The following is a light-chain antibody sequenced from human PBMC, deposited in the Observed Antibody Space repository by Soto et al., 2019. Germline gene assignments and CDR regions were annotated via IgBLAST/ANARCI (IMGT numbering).Light chain of an antibody. CDR1: SSDVGGYKY. J-gene: IGLJ2*01. V-gene: IGLV2-14*01. Sequence: QSVLTQPASVSGSPGQSITISCTGTSSDVGGYKYVSWYQQNPGKAPKVMIYEVSNRPSGVSNRFSGSKSGNTASLTISGLQAEDEADYYCSSYTSSSTLVFGGGTKVTVL. CDR3: SSYTSSSTLV. CDR2: EVS.